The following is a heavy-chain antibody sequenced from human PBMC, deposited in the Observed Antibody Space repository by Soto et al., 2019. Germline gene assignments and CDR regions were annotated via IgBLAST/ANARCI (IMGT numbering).Heavy chain of an antibody. D-gene: IGHD1-1*01. Sequence: PSQTLSLTCAISGDSVSSNSAAWNWIRQSPSRGLEWLGRTYYRSKWYNDYAVSVKSRITINPDTSKNQFSLQLNSVTPEDTAVYYCARTGYNWNDEGYYYGMDVWGQGTTVTVSS. J-gene: IGHJ6*02. CDR3: ARTGYNWNDEGYYYGMDV. CDR2: TYYRSKWYN. CDR1: GDSVSSNSAA. V-gene: IGHV6-1*01.